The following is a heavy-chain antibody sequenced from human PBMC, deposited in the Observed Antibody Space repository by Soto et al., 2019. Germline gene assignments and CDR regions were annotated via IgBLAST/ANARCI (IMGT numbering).Heavy chain of an antibody. J-gene: IGHJ4*02. CDR2: ISYDGSNK. CDR1: GFTFSSYG. V-gene: IGHV3-30*18. CDR3: AKDQYYDFWSGYHGYFDY. Sequence: PGGSLRLSCAASGFTFSSYGMHWVRQAPGKGLEWVAVISYDGSNKYYADSVKGRFTISRDNSKNTLYLQMNSLRAEDTAVYYCAKDQYYDFWSGYHGYFDYWGQGTLVTVSS. D-gene: IGHD3-3*01.